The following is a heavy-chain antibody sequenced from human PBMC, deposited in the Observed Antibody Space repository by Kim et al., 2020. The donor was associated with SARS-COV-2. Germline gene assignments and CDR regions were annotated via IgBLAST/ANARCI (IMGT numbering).Heavy chain of an antibody. J-gene: IGHJ4*02. CDR2: TYHSGST. CDR1: GGSLSSSNW. V-gene: IGHV4-4*02. D-gene: IGHD6-19*01. Sequence: SETLSLTCAVSGGSLSSSNWWSWVRQPPGKGLEWLGETYHSGSTNYNPPPKSRVTISVDKYKNQYSLKLSSVTAADTAVYYCASSCTGWHPFDYWGQGTL. CDR3: ASSCTGWHPFDY.